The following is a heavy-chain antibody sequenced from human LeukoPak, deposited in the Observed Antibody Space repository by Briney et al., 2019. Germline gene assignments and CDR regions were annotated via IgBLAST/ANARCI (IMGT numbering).Heavy chain of an antibody. J-gene: IGHJ4*02. CDR1: GYDFISYG. CDR3: ARGGSVAAGTAYYFDY. Sequence: ASVKVSCKASGYDFISYGVNWVRQATGQGLEWMGWMNPNSGNTGYAQKFQGRVTMTRNTSISTAYMELSSLRSEDTAVYYCARGGSVAAGTAYYFDYWGQGTLVTVSS. D-gene: IGHD6-13*01. CDR2: MNPNSGNT. V-gene: IGHV1-8*01.